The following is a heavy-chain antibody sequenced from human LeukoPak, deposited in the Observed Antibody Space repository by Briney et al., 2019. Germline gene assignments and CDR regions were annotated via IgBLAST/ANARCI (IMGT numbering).Heavy chain of an antibody. J-gene: IGHJ4*02. CDR2: INSDGGNT. CDR3: AREGRVSGYDFDC. CDR1: GFTFSSYW. V-gene: IGHV3-74*03. Sequence: PGGSLRLSCAASGFTFSSYWMHWVRQAPGKGLGWVSRINSDGGNTMYADSVKGRFTISRDNAKNTLYLQMNSLRVEDTAVYYCAREGRVSGYDFDCWGQGTLVTVSS. D-gene: IGHD5-12*01.